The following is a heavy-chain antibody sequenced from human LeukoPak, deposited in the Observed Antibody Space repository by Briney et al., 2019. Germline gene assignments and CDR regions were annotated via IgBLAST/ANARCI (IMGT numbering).Heavy chain of an antibody. Sequence: ASVKVSCKASGYTFTSYGISWVRQAPGQGLEWMGRIIPILGIANYAQKFRGRVTITADKSTSTAYMELSSLRSEDTAVYYRARFAAVAGPGLWGQGTLVTVSS. J-gene: IGHJ4*02. CDR1: GYTFTSYG. V-gene: IGHV1-69*04. CDR3: ARFAAVAGPGL. D-gene: IGHD6-19*01. CDR2: IIPILGIA.